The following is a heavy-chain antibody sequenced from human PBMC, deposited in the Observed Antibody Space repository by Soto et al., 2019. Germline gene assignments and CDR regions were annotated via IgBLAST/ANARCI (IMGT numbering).Heavy chain of an antibody. CDR1: GFTFSSYG. J-gene: IGHJ4*02. V-gene: IGHV3-33*01. D-gene: IGHD3-3*01. CDR2: IWYDGSNK. CDR3: ARDGDFY. Sequence: GGSLRLSSAASGFTFSSYGMHWVRQDPGKGLEWVAVIWYDGSNKYYADSVKGRFTISRDNSKNTLYLQMNSLRAEDTAVYYCARDGDFYWGQGTLVTVSS.